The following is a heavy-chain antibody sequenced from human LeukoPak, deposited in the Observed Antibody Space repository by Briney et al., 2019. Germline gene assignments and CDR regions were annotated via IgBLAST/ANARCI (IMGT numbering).Heavy chain of an antibody. Sequence: ALVKVSCKASSYIFISYDINWVRQAPGQGLEWMGWISPHNGYTNSAQNFQGRVTMTTDTSTSTAYMELRSLRSDDTAVYYCARDSNYYDSSASLDYWGQGSLVTVSS. CDR2: ISPHNGYT. V-gene: IGHV1-18*01. D-gene: IGHD3-22*01. CDR1: SYIFISYD. CDR3: ARDSNYYDSSASLDY. J-gene: IGHJ4*02.